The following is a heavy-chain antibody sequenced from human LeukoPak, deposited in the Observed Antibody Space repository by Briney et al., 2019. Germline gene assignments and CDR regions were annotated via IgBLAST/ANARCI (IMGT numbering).Heavy chain of an antibody. CDR3: ARDSKQLLWFGELSHDAFDI. J-gene: IGHJ3*02. Sequence: ASVKVSCTASGYTFTSYYMHWVRQAPGQGLEWMGIINPSGGSTSYAQKFQGRVTMTRDTSTSTVYMELSSLRSEDTAVYYCARDSKQLLWFGELSHDAFDIWGQGTMVTVSS. CDR2: INPSGGST. V-gene: IGHV1-46*01. D-gene: IGHD3-10*01. CDR1: GYTFTSYY.